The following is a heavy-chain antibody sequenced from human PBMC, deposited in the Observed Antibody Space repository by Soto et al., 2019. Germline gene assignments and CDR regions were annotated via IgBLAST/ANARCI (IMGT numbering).Heavy chain of an antibody. J-gene: IGHJ4*02. CDR2: IYYSGST. CDR3: ARQDADFWSGFSYYFDY. Sequence: QLQLQESGPGLVKPSETLSLTCTVSGGSISSSSYYWGWIRQPPGKGLEWIGSIYYSGSTYYNPSPKSRVTISVDTSKNQFSLKLSSVTAADTAVYYCARQDADFWSGFSYYFDYWGQGTLVTVSS. CDR1: GGSISSSSYY. D-gene: IGHD3-3*01. V-gene: IGHV4-39*01.